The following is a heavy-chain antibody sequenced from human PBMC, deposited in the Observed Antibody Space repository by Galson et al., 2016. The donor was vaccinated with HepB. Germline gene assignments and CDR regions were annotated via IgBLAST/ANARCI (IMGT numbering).Heavy chain of an antibody. CDR3: TRDLPLHRAFGVNF. V-gene: IGHV3-11*06. CDR1: GFTFSDYS. D-gene: IGHD3-10*01. CDR2: ISSTSSYT. J-gene: IGHJ4*02. Sequence: SLRLSCAASGFTFSDYSMSWIRQAPGKGLECLSYISSTSSYTNYADSAKGRFTISRDNAKDSLFLQMNSLRAEDSAVYYCTRDLPLHRAFGVNFWGQGTLVTVSS.